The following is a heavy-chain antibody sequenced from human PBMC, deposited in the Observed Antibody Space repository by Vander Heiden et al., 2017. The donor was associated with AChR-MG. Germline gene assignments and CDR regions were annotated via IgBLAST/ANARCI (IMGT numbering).Heavy chain of an antibody. CDR3: ARNSGYDQGTGDYYYMDV. D-gene: IGHD5-12*01. CDR1: GYTFTSYD. J-gene: IGHJ6*03. CDR2: MNPNSGNT. V-gene: IGHV1-8*01. Sequence: QVQLVQSGAEVKKPGASVKVSCKASGYTFTSYDTNWVRQATGQGLEWMGWMNPNSGNTGYAQKFQGRVTMTRNTSISSAYMELSSLRSEDTAVYYCARNSGYDQGTGDYYYMDVWGKGTTVTVSS.